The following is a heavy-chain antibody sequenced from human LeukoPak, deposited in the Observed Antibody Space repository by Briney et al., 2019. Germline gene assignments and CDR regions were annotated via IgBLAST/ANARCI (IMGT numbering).Heavy chain of an antibody. CDR1: GFTFSIYD. V-gene: IGHV3-30*03. CDR2: ISYDGNNK. D-gene: IGHD6-19*01. CDR3: ARGIAVAGTYVWFDP. Sequence: GGSLRLSRAASGFTFSIYDMHWVRQAPGKGLEWVAVISYDGNNKYYSDSVKGRFTISRDNSKNTLYLQMNSQRAEDTAVYYCARGIAVAGTYVWFDPWGQGTLVTVSS. J-gene: IGHJ5*02.